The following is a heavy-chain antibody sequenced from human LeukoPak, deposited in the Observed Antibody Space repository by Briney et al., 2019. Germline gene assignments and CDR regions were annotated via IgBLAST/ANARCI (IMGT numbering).Heavy chain of an antibody. CDR3: ARQSSGWYYFDY. CDR1: GFTFSDYY. D-gene: IGHD6-19*01. CDR2: ISASGSYT. J-gene: IGHJ4*02. Sequence: GGSLRLSCAASGFTFSDYYMSWIRQAPGKGLEWVSKISASGSYTNDADSVKGRFTISRDNAKNSLYLHMNSLRAEGTAVYYCARQSSGWYYFDYWGQGTLVTVSS. V-gene: IGHV3-11*03.